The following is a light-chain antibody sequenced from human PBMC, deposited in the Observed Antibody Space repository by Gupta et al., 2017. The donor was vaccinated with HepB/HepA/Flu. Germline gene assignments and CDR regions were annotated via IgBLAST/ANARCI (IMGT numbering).Light chain of an antibody. V-gene: IGLV2-14*03. CDR2: DVT. J-gene: IGLJ2*01. CDR3: SSDTSSNTLI. CDR1: SSDVGGYNY. Sequence: QSALTQTASVSGSPGQSITISCTGTSSDVGGYNYVSWYQQHPGKAPKLMIYDVTYRPSGIANRFSGSKSGNTASLTISGLQEEDEADYYCSSDTSSNTLIFGGGTKLTVL.